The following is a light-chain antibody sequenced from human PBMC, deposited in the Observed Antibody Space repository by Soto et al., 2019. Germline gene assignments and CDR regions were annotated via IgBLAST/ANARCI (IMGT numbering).Light chain of an antibody. CDR1: SSDVGGYNY. Sequence: QSVLTQPASVSGSXXXSIXXXCTGTSSDVGGYNYVSWYQQHPGKAPKLMIYDVSNRPSGVSNRFSGSKSGNTASLTISGLQAEDEADYYCSSYTSSSTVFGGGTKLTVL. CDR3: SSYTSSSTV. V-gene: IGLV2-14*01. J-gene: IGLJ2*01. CDR2: DVS.